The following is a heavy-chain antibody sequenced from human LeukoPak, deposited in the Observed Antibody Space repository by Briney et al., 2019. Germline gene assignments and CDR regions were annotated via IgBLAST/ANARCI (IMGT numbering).Heavy chain of an antibody. Sequence: QPGGSLRLSCAASGFTFSSYAMSWVRQAPGKGLEGVSAISGSGGSTYYADSVKGRFTISRENSKNTLYLQMNSLRAEDTAVYYCAKGFPEVATIGGEYWGQGTLVTVSS. CDR2: ISGSGGST. V-gene: IGHV3-23*01. CDR3: AKGFPEVATIGGEY. D-gene: IGHD5-24*01. J-gene: IGHJ4*02. CDR1: GFTFSSYA.